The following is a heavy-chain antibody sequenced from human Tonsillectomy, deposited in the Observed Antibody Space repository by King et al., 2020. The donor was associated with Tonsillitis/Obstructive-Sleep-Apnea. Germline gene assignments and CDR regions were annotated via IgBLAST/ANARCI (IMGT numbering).Heavy chain of an antibody. CDR3: ARHWDTPLSPNDAFDI. V-gene: IGHV4-59*08. CDR1: GGSISSYY. CDR2: IYYSGST. Sequence: VQLQESGPGLVKPSETLSLTCTVSGGSISSYYWSWIRQPPGKGLEWIGYIYYSGSTNYNPSLKSRVTISVDTSKNQFSLKLSSVTAADTAVYYCARHWDTPLSPNDAFDIWGQGTMVTVSS. D-gene: IGHD1-26*01. J-gene: IGHJ3*02.